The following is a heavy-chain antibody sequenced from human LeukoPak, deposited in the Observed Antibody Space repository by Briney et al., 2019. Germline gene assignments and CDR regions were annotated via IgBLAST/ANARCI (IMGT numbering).Heavy chain of an antibody. CDR1: GFTFSSYA. CDR2: ISYDGSNK. V-gene: IGHV3-30*04. CDR3: AELGITMIGGV. J-gene: IGHJ6*04. D-gene: IGHD3-10*02. Sequence: GGSLRLSCAASGFTFSSYAMHWVRQAPGKGLEWVAVISYDGSNKYYADSVKGRFTISRDNSKNTLYLQMNSLRAEDTAVYYCAELGITMIGGVWGKGTTVTISA.